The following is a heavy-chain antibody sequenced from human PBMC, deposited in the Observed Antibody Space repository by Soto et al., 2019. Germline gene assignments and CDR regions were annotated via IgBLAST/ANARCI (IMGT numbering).Heavy chain of an antibody. D-gene: IGHD3-22*01. CDR1: GASISVHSYY. J-gene: IGHJ3*02. CDR2: SYYSGTT. CDR3: AGRGDYSDSGDANDI. Sequence: PSETLSLTCTVSGASISVHSYYWTWIRQPPGKGLEWIGSSYYSGTTYFNPSLKSRVTISVDTSKNQFSLKLSSVTAADTAVYYCAGRGDYSDSGDANDIWSQGTMVTVSS. V-gene: IGHV4-39*07.